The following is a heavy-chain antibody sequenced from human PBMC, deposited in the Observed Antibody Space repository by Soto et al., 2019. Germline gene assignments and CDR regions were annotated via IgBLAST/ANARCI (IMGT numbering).Heavy chain of an antibody. CDR2: IIPIFGTA. CDR1: GGTFSSYA. J-gene: IGHJ6*02. D-gene: IGHD3-3*01. CDR3: ARYSDFWSDRDYYGMDV. Sequence: QVQLVQSGAEVKKPGSSVKVSCKASGGTFSSYAISWVRQAPGQGLEWMGGIIPIFGTANYAQKFQGRVTITAAESTSTAYMELSSLRSEDTGVYYCARYSDFWSDRDYYGMDVWGQGTTVTVSS. V-gene: IGHV1-69*12.